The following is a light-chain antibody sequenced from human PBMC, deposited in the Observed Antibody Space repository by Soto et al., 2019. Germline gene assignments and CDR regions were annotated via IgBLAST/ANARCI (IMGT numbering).Light chain of an antibody. CDR2: GAS. CDR1: QSVRSSY. Sequence: EIVLTQSPGTLSLSPGERATLSCRASQSVRSSYLAWYQQKPGQAPRLLIYGASSRATGIPDRFSGSGSRTDFTLTISRLEPEDFAVYYCQQYGTSPLTFGGGAKVEIK. V-gene: IGKV3-20*01. CDR3: QQYGTSPLT. J-gene: IGKJ4*01.